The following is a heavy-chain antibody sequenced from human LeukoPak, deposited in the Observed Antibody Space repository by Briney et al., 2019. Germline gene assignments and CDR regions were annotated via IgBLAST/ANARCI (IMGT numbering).Heavy chain of an antibody. CDR2: IYYSGST. V-gene: IGHV4-59*08. D-gene: IGHD6-19*01. CDR1: GGSISSYY. Sequence: SETLPLTCTVSGGSISSYYWSWIRQPPGKGLEWIGYIYYSGSTNYNPSLKSRVTISVDTSKNQFSLKLSSVTAADTAVYYCARQGSGWYGDYYYYGMDVWGQGTTVTVSS. CDR3: ARQGSGWYGDYYYYGMDV. J-gene: IGHJ6*02.